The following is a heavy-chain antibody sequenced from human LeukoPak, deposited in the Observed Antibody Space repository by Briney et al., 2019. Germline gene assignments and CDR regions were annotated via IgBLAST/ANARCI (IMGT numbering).Heavy chain of an antibody. D-gene: IGHD2-2*01. J-gene: IGHJ2*01. CDR2: IYYSGST. CDR1: GGSISGSY. V-gene: IGHV4-59*01. Sequence: SETLSLTCTVSGGSISGSYWNWIRQPPGKGLEWIGYIYYSGSTNYNPSLKSRVTISVDTSKKQFSLKLNSVTAADTAMYYCARDPVDQPYWFFDLWGRGTLVTVSS. CDR3: ARDPVDQPYWFFDL.